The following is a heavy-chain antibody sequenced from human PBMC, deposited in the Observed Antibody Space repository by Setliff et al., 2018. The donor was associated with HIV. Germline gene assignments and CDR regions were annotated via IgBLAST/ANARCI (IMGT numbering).Heavy chain of an antibody. V-gene: IGHV4-4*09. CDR1: GGSISGYY. J-gene: IGHJ4*02. D-gene: IGHD5-12*01. CDR2: IYTSGST. CDR3: ARGGGYSFFDY. Sequence: PSETLSLTCTVSGGSISGYYWSWIRQPPGKGLEWIGYIYTSGSTHYNPSLKSRVTISVDTSKNQFSLKLSSVTAADTAVYYCARGGGYSFFDYWGQGTLVTVSS.